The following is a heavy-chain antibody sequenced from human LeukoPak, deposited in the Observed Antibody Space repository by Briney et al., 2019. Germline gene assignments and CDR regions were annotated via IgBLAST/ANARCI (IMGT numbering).Heavy chain of an antibody. J-gene: IGHJ1*01. CDR2: INHSGST. V-gene: IGHV4-34*01. D-gene: IGHD4-23*01. Sequence: PSETLPLTCAVYGGSFSGYYWSWLRQPPGKGLEWIGEINHSGSTNYNPSLKSRVTISVDTSKNQFSLKLSSVTAADTAVYYCARGYRWPATGPFQHWGQGTLVTVSS. CDR1: GGSFSGYY. CDR3: ARGYRWPATGPFQH.